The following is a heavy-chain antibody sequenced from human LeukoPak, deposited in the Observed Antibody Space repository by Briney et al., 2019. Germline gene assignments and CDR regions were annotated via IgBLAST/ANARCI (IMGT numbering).Heavy chain of an antibody. Sequence: SETLSLTCTVSGGSISSFYWHWIRQPPGKGLEWIGNIYYTGSTNYNPSLKSRVTTSVDRSKNQFSLKLTSLTAADTAVYYCAREGCSSTSCSQTSFDSWGQGTLVSVSS. CDR3: AREGCSSTSCSQTSFDS. V-gene: IGHV4-59*01. J-gene: IGHJ4*02. CDR1: GGSISSFY. CDR2: IYYTGST. D-gene: IGHD2-2*01.